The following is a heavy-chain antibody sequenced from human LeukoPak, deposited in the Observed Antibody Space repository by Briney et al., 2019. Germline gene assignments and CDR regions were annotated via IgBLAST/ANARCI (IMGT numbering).Heavy chain of an antibody. CDR1: GGSFSGYY. J-gene: IGHJ4*02. CDR3: ARHHYDFWSGYPFDY. V-gene: IGHV4-34*01. Sequence: SETLSLTCAVYGGSFSGYYWSWIRQPPGKGLEWIGEINHSGSTNYNPSLKSRVTISVDTSKNQFSLKLSSVTAADTAVYYCARHHYDFWSGYPFDYWGQGTLVTVSS. D-gene: IGHD3-3*01. CDR2: INHSGST.